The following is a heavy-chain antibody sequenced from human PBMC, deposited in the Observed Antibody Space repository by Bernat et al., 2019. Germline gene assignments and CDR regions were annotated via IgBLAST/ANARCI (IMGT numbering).Heavy chain of an antibody. CDR1: GFTFSSYG. Sequence: QVQLVESGGGVVQPGRSLRLSCAASGFTFSSYGMHWVRQAPGKGLEWVAVIWYDGSNKYYADSVKGRFTISRDNSKNTLYLQMNSLRAEDTAVYYCARDFPEQWLAPGAHYYYYYGMDVWGQGTTVTVSS. V-gene: IGHV3-33*01. J-gene: IGHJ6*02. CDR2: IWYDGSNK. CDR3: ARDFPEQWLAPGAHYYYYYGMDV. D-gene: IGHD6-19*01.